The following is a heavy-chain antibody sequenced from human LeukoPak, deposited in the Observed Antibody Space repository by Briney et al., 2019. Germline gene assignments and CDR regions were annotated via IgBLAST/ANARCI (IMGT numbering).Heavy chain of an antibody. D-gene: IGHD3-3*01. Sequence: GESLRISCKGSGYTFSSYWIGWVRQLPGKGLEWMGIIYPGDSDTRYSPSLQGQVTISVDTSIGTAYLQWSSLKASDTAIYYCARQNDFRLDYWGQGTLVTVSS. CDR3: ARQNDFRLDY. J-gene: IGHJ4*02. V-gene: IGHV5-51*01. CDR1: GYTFSSYW. CDR2: IYPGDSDT.